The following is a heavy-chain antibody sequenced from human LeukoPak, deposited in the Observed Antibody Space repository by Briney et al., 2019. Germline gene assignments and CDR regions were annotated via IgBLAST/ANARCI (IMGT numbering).Heavy chain of an antibody. CDR2: INPNSGGT. Sequence: GASVKVPCKASIYTFTDYYIHWVRQAPGQGLEWMGWINPNSGGTNYAQKFQGRVTMTRDTSISTAYMELSRLRSDDTAVYYCARDSGCQLSLDGYNCNFDYWGQGTLVTVSS. D-gene: IGHD5-24*01. CDR3: ARDSGCQLSLDGYNCNFDY. CDR1: IYTFTDYY. V-gene: IGHV1-2*02. J-gene: IGHJ4*02.